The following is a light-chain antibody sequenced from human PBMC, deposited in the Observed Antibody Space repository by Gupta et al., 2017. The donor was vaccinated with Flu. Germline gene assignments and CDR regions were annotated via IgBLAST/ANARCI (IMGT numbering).Light chain of an antibody. CDR1: SSNFGAGYD. CDR2: GNN. V-gene: IGLV1-40*01. Sequence: QSVLPQPPSVSGAPGQRLTISCTGSSSNFGAGYDVHWYQQLPGTAPKLLIYGNNNRPSGVPDRFSGSKSGTSASLAITGLQAEDEADYYCQSYDSSLSGSVFGGGTKLTVL. J-gene: IGLJ3*02. CDR3: QSYDSSLSGSV.